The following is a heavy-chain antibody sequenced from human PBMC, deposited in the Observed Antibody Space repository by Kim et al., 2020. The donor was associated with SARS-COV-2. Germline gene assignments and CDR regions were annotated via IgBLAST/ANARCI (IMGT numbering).Heavy chain of an antibody. CDR3: ARLSVRVDYGMDV. V-gene: IGHV5-10-1*01. J-gene: IGHJ6*02. Sequence: YSPSFQAHVTISADKSISTAYLQWSSLKASDTAMYYCARLSVRVDYGMDVWGQGTTVTVSS.